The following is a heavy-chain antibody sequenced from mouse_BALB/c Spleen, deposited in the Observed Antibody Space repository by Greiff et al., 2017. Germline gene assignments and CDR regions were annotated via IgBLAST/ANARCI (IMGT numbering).Heavy chain of an antibody. CDR2: IWSDGST. CDR3: ASAYYGNYYAMDY. J-gene: IGHJ4*01. Sequence: VKLQESGPDLVAPSQSLSITCTVSGFSLTSYGVHWVRQPPGKGLEWLVVIWSDGSTTYNSALKSRLSISKDNSKSQVFLKMNSLQTDDTAMYYRASAYYGNYYAMDYWGQGTSVTVSS. V-gene: IGHV2-6-2*01. CDR1: GFSLTSYG. D-gene: IGHD2-10*01.